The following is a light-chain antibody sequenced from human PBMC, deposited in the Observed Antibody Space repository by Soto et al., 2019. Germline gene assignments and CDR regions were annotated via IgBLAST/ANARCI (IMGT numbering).Light chain of an antibody. Sequence: QSALTQPASVSGSPGQSITISCTGTSSDVGGYNYVSWYQQHPGKAPKLMIYDVSNRPSGVSNRFSGSKSGNTASLTISGLQAEDEADYYCSSYTSSSTCEFGGGTQLTVL. CDR2: DVS. J-gene: IGLJ7*01. CDR3: SSYTSSSTCE. CDR1: SSDVGGYNY. V-gene: IGLV2-14*01.